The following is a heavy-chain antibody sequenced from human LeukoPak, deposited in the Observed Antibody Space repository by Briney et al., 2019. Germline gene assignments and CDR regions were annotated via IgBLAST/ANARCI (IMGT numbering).Heavy chain of an antibody. CDR1: GFTFSNAG. V-gene: IGHV3-15*01. CDR3: TTVPIWYGEIDGYSGPNRIYY. CDR2: IKSKSDGGTT. Sequence: PGGSLRLSCAASGFTFSNAGMSWVRQAPGKGLEGVCHIKSKSDGGTTDHAAPVKGRFPITRDDSKNTLYLQLNSLKTEDTAVYYSTTVPIWYGEIDGYSGPNRIYYWGQGTLVTVSS. D-gene: IGHD3-10*01. J-gene: IGHJ4*02.